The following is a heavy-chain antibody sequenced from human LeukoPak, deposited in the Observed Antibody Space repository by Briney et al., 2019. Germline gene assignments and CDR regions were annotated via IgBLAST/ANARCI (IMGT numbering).Heavy chain of an antibody. CDR3: ATDPYYDSSGYTFDY. V-gene: IGHV1-69-2*01. CDR2: VDPEDGET. D-gene: IGHD3-22*01. CDR1: GYTFTDYY. Sequence: GASVKVSCKVSGYTFTDYYMHWVQQAPGKGLEWMGLVDPEDGETIYAEKFQGRVTITADTSTDTAYMELSSLRSEDTAVYYCATDPYYDSSGYTFDYWGQGTLVTVSS. J-gene: IGHJ4*02.